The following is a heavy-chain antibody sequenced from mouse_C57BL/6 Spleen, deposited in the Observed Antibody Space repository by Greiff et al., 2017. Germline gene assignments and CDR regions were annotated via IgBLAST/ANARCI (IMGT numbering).Heavy chain of an antibody. V-gene: IGHV5-4*01. Sequence: EVKLMESGGGLVKPGGSLKLSCAASGFTFSSYAMSWVRQTPEKRLEWVATISDGGSYTYYPDNVKGRFTLTRYNAKNNLYLQMSHLKSEDTAMYSCARDRELLGLGVWGTGTTVTVSS. CDR2: ISDGGSYT. J-gene: IGHJ1*03. D-gene: IGHD2-1*01. CDR3: ARDRELLGLGV. CDR1: GFTFSSYA.